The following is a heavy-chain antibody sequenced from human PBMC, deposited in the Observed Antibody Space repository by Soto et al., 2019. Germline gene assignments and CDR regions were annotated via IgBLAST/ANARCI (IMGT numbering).Heavy chain of an antibody. CDR2: ISAYNGNT. CDR1: GYTFASYG. D-gene: IGHD2-21*02. V-gene: IGHV1-18*01. Sequence: GASVKVSCKASGYTFASYGISWVRQAPGQGLEWMGWISAYNGNTNYAQKLRGRVTMTTDTSTSTAYMELRSLRSDDTAVYYCARMGDIVVVTAGWFDPWGQGTLVTVSS. CDR3: ARMGDIVVVTAGWFDP. J-gene: IGHJ5*02.